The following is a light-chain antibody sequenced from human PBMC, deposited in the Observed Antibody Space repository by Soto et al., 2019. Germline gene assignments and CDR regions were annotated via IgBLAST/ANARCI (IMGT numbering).Light chain of an antibody. CDR1: QSVTTY. Sequence: ETVLTQSPATLSSSPGERVTLSCRASQSVTTYLAWYQHKPGQAPSLLIYDASHRATGISARFSGSGSGTDFTLTISSLEPEDFAVYYCQQYAGSPRTFGQGTKVDIK. CDR2: DAS. CDR3: QQYAGSPRT. V-gene: IGKV3-11*01. J-gene: IGKJ1*01.